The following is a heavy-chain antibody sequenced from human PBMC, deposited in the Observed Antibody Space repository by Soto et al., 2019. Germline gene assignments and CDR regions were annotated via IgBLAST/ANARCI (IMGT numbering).Heavy chain of an antibody. D-gene: IGHD3-22*01. CDR2: INPSAGST. CDR1: GYTFNYYY. J-gene: IGHJ4*02. CDR3: ARSPYSSGSYYPIDY. Sequence: ASVKVSCKASGYTFNYYYIHWVRQAPGQGFEWMGMINPSAGSTSYAQKFQGRVTMTRDTSTSTVYMELGSLTSEDTAVYYCARSPYSSGSYYPIDYWGQGTLVTVSS. V-gene: IGHV1-46*02.